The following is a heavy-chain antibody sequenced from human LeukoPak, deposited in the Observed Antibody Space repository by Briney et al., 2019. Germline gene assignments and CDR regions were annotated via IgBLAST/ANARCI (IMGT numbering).Heavy chain of an antibody. V-gene: IGHV4-34*01. CDR1: GGSFSGYY. CDR2: INHSGST. J-gene: IGHJ4*02. CDR3: ARVAPKRPVDN. Sequence: SETLSLTCAVYGGSFSGYYWSWIRQPPGKGLEWIGEINHSGSTNYNPSLKSRVTISVDTSKNQFSLKLSSVTAADTAVYYCARVAPKRPVDNWGQGTLVTVSS.